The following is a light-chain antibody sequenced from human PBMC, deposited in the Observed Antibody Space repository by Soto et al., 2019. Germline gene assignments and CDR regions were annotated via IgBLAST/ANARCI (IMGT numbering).Light chain of an antibody. J-gene: IGLJ2*01. CDR2: EVN. CDR3: SSSAGTKNMV. V-gene: IGLV2-8*01. CDR1: SSDVGGSNY. Sequence: QSALTQPPSASGSPGQSVTIPCTGTSSDVGGSNYVSWYQQHPGKAPKLMISEVNKRPSGVPDRFSGSKSGNTASLTVSGLQAEDEADYYCSSSAGTKNMVFGGGTKVTVL.